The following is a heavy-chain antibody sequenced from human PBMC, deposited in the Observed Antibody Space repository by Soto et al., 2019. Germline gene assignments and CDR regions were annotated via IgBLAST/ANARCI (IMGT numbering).Heavy chain of an antibody. CDR2: IIPIFGTA. Sequence: QVQLVQSGAEVKKPGSSVKVSCKASGCTFSYYAISWVRQAPGQGPEWMGGIIPIFGTANYAQKFQGRVTITADESTTTAYMELSSLRSEDTAVYYCAQTLGSAVSGPGRFDLWGRGTLVTVSS. V-gene: IGHV1-69*12. D-gene: IGHD6-19*01. CDR3: AQTLGSAVSGPGRFDL. CDR1: GCTFSYYA. J-gene: IGHJ2*01.